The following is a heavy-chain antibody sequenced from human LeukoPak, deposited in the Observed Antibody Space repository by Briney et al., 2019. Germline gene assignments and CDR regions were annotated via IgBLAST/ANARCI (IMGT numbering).Heavy chain of an antibody. J-gene: IGHJ4*02. CDR1: GYSISSGYY. CDR2: VYHNGNT. CDR3: ARETSRIIYY. Sequence: SETLSLTCTVSGYSISSGYYWGWIRQPPGKGLEWIANVYHNGNTFYNPSLKSRITISVDTSNNQFSLTLTPVTAADTAVYFCARETSRIIYYWGQGMLVTVSS. V-gene: IGHV4-38-2*02.